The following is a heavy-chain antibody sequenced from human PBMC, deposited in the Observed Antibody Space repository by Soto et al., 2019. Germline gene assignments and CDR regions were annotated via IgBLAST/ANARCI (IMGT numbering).Heavy chain of an antibody. V-gene: IGHV1-18*01. J-gene: IGHJ6*02. CDR2: ISAYNGNT. D-gene: IGHD6-13*01. CDR1: GYTFTSYG. Sequence: QVQLVQSGAEVKKPGASVKVSCKASGYTFTSYGISWVRQAPGQGLEWMGWISAYNGNTNYAQKLQGRVTMTTDTSRSTAYMEVRSLRSDDTAVYYCARRGGIAAAGAHYYYGMDVWGQGTTVTVSS. CDR3: ARRGGIAAAGAHYYYGMDV.